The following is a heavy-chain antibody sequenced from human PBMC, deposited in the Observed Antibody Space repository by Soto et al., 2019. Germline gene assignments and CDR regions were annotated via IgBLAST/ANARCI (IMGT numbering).Heavy chain of an antibody. CDR2: INPDGGRT. CDR3: ARVKLGSYDWVDP. V-gene: IGHV3-74*01. CDR1: GFTFSSYW. J-gene: IGHJ5*02. Sequence: EVQLVESGGGLVQPGGPLRLSCAASGFTFSSYWMHWVRQVPGEGLMWVSRINPDGGRTNYADSVKGRFTISRDNAKNTLYLQMDSLRAEDTAVYYCARVKLGSYDWVDPWGQGTLVTVSS. D-gene: IGHD3-16*01.